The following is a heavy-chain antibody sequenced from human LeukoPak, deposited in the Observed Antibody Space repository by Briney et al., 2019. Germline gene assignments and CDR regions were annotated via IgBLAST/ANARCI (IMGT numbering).Heavy chain of an antibody. J-gene: IGHJ4*02. CDR3: AKLFTSSTAWYFFEY. Sequence: PGGSLRLSCEASGFSVGSSYMTWVRQAPGHGLEWVSVIYAGDSTVYADSVKGRFTISKDYSKNTLHLQMNTLAPEDTAVYYCAKLFTSSTAWYFFEYWGQGTLATVSS. V-gene: IGHV3-53*01. CDR2: IYAGDST. CDR1: GFSVGSSY. D-gene: IGHD2-8*02.